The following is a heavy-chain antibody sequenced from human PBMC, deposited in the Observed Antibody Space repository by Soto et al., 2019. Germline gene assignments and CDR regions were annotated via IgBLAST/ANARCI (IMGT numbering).Heavy chain of an antibody. D-gene: IGHD6-6*01. CDR3: ASRSGQLPYYFDY. V-gene: IGHV1-18*01. CDR2: ISTYNANT. CDR1: GYTFTNYV. Sequence: ASVKVSCKASGYTFTNYVITWVLQAPGQGLEWMGWISTYNANTNYAQKLQGRVTMTTDTSTSTAYMELRSLRSDDTAVYYCASRSGQLPYYFDYWGQGALVTVSS. J-gene: IGHJ4*02.